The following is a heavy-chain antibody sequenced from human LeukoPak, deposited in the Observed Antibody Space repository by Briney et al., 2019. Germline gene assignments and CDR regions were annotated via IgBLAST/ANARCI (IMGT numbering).Heavy chain of an antibody. CDR3: AREGDLDYYCSSTSCYSQVWFDP. CDR1: GGSISSGGYY. D-gene: IGHD2-2*01. Sequence: PSETLSLTCTVSGGSISSGGYYWSWIRQPAGKGLEWIGRIYTSGSTNYNPSLKSRVTMSVDTSKNQFSLKLSSVTAADTAVYYCAREGDLDYYCSSTSCYSQVWFDPWGQGTLVTVSS. CDR2: IYTSGST. J-gene: IGHJ5*02. V-gene: IGHV4-61*02.